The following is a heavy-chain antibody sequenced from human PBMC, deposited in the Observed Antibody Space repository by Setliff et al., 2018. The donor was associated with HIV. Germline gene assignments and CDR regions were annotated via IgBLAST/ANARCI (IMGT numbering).Heavy chain of an antibody. CDR1: GYSFTSYG. CDR3: ATDRTQTGINMVRGRIVDPARYPLDY. Sequence: ASVKVSCKASGYSFTSYGLNWVRQAPGQGLEWMGWISVYNGYTNYAQKLQDRVIMTTDTSTSTAYMELSSLRSDDTAVYYCATDRTQTGINMVRGRIVDPARYPLDYWGQGTLVTVS. CDR2: ISVYNGYT. V-gene: IGHV1-18*01. D-gene: IGHD3-10*01. J-gene: IGHJ4*02.